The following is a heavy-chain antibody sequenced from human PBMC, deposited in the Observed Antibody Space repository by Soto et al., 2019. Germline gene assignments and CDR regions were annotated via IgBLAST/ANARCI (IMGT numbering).Heavy chain of an antibody. D-gene: IGHD3-22*01. V-gene: IGHV3-48*02. J-gene: IGHJ4*02. CDR3: AKGRIIPNYERRSFDY. Sequence: GGSLRLSCAASGFTFSSYSMNWVRQAPGKGLEWVSYISSSSSTIYYADSVKGRFTISRDNAKNSLYLQMNSLRDEDTAVYYCAKGRIIPNYERRSFDYWGQGTLVTVSS. CDR1: GFTFSSYS. CDR2: ISSSSSTI.